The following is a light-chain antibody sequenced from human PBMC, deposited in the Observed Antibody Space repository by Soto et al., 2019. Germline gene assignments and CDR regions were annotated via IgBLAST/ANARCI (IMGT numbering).Light chain of an antibody. CDR3: NSYTSSSTLV. V-gene: IGLV2-14*01. J-gene: IGLJ3*02. CDR1: SSDVGGYNY. CDR2: EVT. Sequence: QSARTQPASVSGSPGQSITISCTGTSSDVGGYNYVSWYQQHPGKAPKLMIYEVTNRPSGVSNRFSASKSGNTASLTISGLQPEDEGDYYCNSYTSSSTLVFGGGTKLTVL.